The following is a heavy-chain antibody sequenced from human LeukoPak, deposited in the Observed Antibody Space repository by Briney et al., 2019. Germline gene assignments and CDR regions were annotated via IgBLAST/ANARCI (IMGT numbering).Heavy chain of an antibody. D-gene: IGHD5-18*01. CDR2: IDQDGSEK. V-gene: IGHV3-7*01. J-gene: IGHJ4*02. CDR3: ARDRGYFY. Sequence: GGSLRLSCAASGFFFSSYWMSWVRQVPGKGLEWVANIDQDGSEKYYVDSVKGRFTISRDNAKNSLYLQMNSLRAEDTAVYYCARDRGYFYWGQGTLVTVSS. CDR1: GFFFSSYW.